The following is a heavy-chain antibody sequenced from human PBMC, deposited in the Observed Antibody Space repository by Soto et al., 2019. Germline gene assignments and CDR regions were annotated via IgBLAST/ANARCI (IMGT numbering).Heavy chain of an antibody. J-gene: IGHJ4*02. CDR1: GFTFSSYS. V-gene: IGHV3-23*01. CDR3: AKEGTSGLYYFDY. Sequence: GGSLRLSCAASGFTFSSYSMNWVRQAPGKGLEWVSSISGSGDNPYYADSVKGRFTISRDNSRNTLYLQMNSLRAGDSAKYYCAKEGTSGLYYFDYWGQGTMVTVSS. CDR2: ISGSGDNP. D-gene: IGHD6-19*01.